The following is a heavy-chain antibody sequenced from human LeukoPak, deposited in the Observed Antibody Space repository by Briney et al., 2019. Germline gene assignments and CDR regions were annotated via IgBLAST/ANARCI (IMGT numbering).Heavy chain of an antibody. V-gene: IGHV4-59*01. J-gene: IGHJ4*02. CDR3: ARGPSGSAWPFDY. CDR2: IYYSGST. Sequence: SETLSLTCTVSGGSISSYYWSWIRQPPGKGLEWIGYIYYSGSTNYNPSLKSRVTISVDTSKNQFSLKPSSATAADTAVYYCARGPSGSAWPFDYWGQGTLVTVSS. CDR1: GGSISSYY. D-gene: IGHD1-26*01.